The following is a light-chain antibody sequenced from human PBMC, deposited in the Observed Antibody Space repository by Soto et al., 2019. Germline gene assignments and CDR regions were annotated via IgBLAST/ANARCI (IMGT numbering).Light chain of an antibody. CDR1: QGVSNN. CDR3: QQYNSYSPWT. CDR2: AAS. Sequence: DIQMTQSPSSLSASVGDRVTITCRASQGVSNNLAWYQQRPGRVPKLLIYAASTLQSGVPSRFSGSGSGTDFTLTISSLQPEDVATYYCQQYNSYSPWTFGQGTKVVIK. J-gene: IGKJ1*01. V-gene: IGKV1-27*01.